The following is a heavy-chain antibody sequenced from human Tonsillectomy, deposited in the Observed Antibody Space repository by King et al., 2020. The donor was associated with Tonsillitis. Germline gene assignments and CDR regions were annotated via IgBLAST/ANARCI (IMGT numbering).Heavy chain of an antibody. CDR3: ARPLNPYAYFDL. D-gene: IGHD3-16*01. CDR2: IYYSGST. J-gene: IGHJ2*01. V-gene: IGHV4-59*08. Sequence: VQLQESGPGLVKPSETLSLTCTVSGASISNYYWSWIRQPPGKGLEWIGFIYYSGSTNYNPSLKSRVTISVDTSKNQFSLKLSSVTAADTAVNHCARPLNPYAYFDLCGRGTLVTVSS. CDR1: GASISNYY.